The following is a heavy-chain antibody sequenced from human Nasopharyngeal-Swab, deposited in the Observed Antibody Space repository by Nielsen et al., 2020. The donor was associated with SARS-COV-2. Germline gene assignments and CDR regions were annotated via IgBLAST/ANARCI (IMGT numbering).Heavy chain of an antibody. D-gene: IGHD3-9*01. Sequence: GGSLRLACAASGFTCSSYAMHWVRQAPGKGMEWVAVISYDGSNKYYADSVKGRFTISRDNSKNTLYLQMNSLRAEDTAVYYCARDGEAGLRYFDWLPNSDAFDIWGQGTMVTVSS. V-gene: IGHV3-30-3*01. CDR3: ARDGEAGLRYFDWLPNSDAFDI. CDR2: ISYDGSNK. CDR1: GFTCSSYA. J-gene: IGHJ3*02.